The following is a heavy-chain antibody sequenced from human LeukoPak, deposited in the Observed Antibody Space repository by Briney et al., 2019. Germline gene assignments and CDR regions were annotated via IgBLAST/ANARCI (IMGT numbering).Heavy chain of an antibody. Sequence: PGRSVNLSCEASGYTFTSYYMRWERHAPGQGLEWMGIINPSGGSTSYAQKFQGRINITRDRSTSTVYMELSSLRSEDTALYYCERADDPPRDSSGYYNYFDYWGQGTLVTLSS. D-gene: IGHD3-22*01. CDR2: INPSGGST. CDR3: ERADDPPRDSSGYYNYFDY. J-gene: IGHJ4*02. CDR1: GYTFTSYY. V-gene: IGHV1-46*01.